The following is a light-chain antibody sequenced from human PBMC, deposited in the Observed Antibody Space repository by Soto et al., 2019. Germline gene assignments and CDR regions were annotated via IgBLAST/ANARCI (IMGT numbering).Light chain of an antibody. Sequence: DIQLTQSPSFLSASVGDRVTITCRASQGISSYLAWYQQKPGKAPKLLIYAASTLQSGVPSRFSGSGSGTEFTLTISGQQPEDFASYYCKQLNSYPYLTFGGGTKVEIK. CDR3: KQLNSYPYLT. V-gene: IGKV1-9*01. CDR2: AAS. CDR1: QGISSY. J-gene: IGKJ4*01.